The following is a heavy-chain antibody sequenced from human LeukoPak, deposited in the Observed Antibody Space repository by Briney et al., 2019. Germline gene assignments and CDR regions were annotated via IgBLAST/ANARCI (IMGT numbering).Heavy chain of an antibody. Sequence: SVKVSCKASGGTFSSYAISWVRQAPGQGLEWMGRIIPILGIANYAQKFQGRVTITADKSTSTAYMELSSLRAEDMAVYYCARDRDYDSSGYYSYFDYWGQGTLVTVSS. CDR2: IIPILGIA. D-gene: IGHD3-22*01. CDR3: ARDRDYDSSGYYSYFDY. V-gene: IGHV1-69*04. J-gene: IGHJ4*02. CDR1: GGTFSSYA.